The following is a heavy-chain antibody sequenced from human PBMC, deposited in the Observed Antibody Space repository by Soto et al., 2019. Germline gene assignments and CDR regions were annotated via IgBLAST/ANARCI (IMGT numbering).Heavy chain of an antibody. CDR1: GGSISSYY. D-gene: IGHD6-13*01. Sequence: TLSLTCTVSGGSISSYYWSWIRQPPGKGLEWIGYIYYSGSTNYNPSLKSRVTISVDTSRNQFSLKLSSVTAADTAVYYCAGSPPREQQLANWFDPWGQGTLVTVSS. CDR2: IYYSGST. J-gene: IGHJ5*02. CDR3: AGSPPREQQLANWFDP. V-gene: IGHV4-59*01.